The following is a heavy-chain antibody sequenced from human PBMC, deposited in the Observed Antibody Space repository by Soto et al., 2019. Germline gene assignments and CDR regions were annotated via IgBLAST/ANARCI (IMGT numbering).Heavy chain of an antibody. CDR2: IFPLTDIP. CDR1: GGTFRNYP. J-gene: IGHJ4*02. Sequence: QVQLVHSGTEVKKPGSSVKVSCKASGGTFRNYPINWVRQAPGHGLEWMGSIFPLTDIPDYAQNFQARLTISADKSTRTAYRELSSLTSDDTAMYFCARGPLVVLNYFESWGQGTLVTVSS. CDR3: ARGPLVVLNYFES. V-gene: IGHV1-69*04.